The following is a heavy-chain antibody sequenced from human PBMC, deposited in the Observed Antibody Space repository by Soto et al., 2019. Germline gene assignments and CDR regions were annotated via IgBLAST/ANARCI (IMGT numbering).Heavy chain of an antibody. CDR1: GGSISTYY. J-gene: IGHJ4*02. CDR2: VYYSGST. Sequence: SETLSLTCTVSGGSISTYYWSWIRQPPGKGLEWIGYVYYSGSTNYSPSLKSRVTTSVDTSKNQFSLKLTSVTAADTAVYYCARATYYYDRSGYLYYFDYWGQGILVTVSS. V-gene: IGHV4-59*01. D-gene: IGHD3-22*01. CDR3: ARATYYYDRSGYLYYFDY.